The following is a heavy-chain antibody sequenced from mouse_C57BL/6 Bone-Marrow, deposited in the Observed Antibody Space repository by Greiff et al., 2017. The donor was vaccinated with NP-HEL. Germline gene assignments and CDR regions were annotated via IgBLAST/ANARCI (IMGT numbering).Heavy chain of an antibody. D-gene: IGHD2-4*01. Sequence: EVHLVESGGGLVQPGGSLSLSCAASGFTFTDYYMSWVRQPPGKALEWLGFIRNKANGYTTEYSASVKGRFTISRDNSPSILYLQMNALRAEDSATYYCARSIYYDYADDPFYAMDYWGRGTAVTVTA. V-gene: IGHV7-3*01. CDR2: IRNKANGYTT. J-gene: IGHJ4*01. CDR1: GFTFTDYY. CDR3: ARSIYYDYADDPFYAMDY.